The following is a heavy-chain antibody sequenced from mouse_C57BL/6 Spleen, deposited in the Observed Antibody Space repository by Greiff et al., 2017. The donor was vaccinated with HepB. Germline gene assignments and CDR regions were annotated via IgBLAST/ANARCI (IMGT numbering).Heavy chain of an antibody. CDR2: ISDGGSYT. Sequence: EVMLVESGGGLVKPGGSLKLSCAASGFTFSSYAMSWVRQTPEKRLEWVATISDGGSYTYYPDNVKGRFTISRDNAKNNLYLQMSHLKSEDTAMYYCAREGIATGFAYWGQGTLVTVSA. D-gene: IGHD1-1*01. CDR1: GFTFSSYA. CDR3: AREGIATGFAY. J-gene: IGHJ3*01. V-gene: IGHV5-4*01.